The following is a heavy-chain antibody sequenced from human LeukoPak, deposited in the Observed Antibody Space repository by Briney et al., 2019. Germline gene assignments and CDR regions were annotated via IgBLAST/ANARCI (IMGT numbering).Heavy chain of an antibody. V-gene: IGHV6-1*01. CDR2: TYYRSKWYN. Sequence: SQTLSLTCAISGDSVSSNSAAWNWVRQSPARGLEWLGRTYYRSKWYNDYAVSLKSRITINPDTSKNQFSLQLNSVTPEDTAVYYCARARGSGSGSWDYWGQGTLVTVSS. CDR3: ARARGSGSGSWDY. CDR1: GDSVSSNSAA. D-gene: IGHD3-10*01. J-gene: IGHJ4*02.